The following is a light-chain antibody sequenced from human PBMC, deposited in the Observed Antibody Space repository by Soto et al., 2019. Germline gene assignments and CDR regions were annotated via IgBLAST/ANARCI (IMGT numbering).Light chain of an antibody. CDR3: HHFGSSPPGYT. Sequence: EIVLTQSPGTLSLSPGERATLSCRASQSVSSSYLAWYQQKPGQAPRLLIYGASSRATGIPDRFSGSGSGTDFTLTISRLEPEDFAVYYCHHFGSSPPGYTFGQGTKLEIK. V-gene: IGKV3-20*01. J-gene: IGKJ2*01. CDR1: QSVSSSY. CDR2: GAS.